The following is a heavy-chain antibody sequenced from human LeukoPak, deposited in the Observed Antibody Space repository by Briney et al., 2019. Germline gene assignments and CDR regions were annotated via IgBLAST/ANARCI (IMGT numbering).Heavy chain of an antibody. CDR2: INPNSGGT. D-gene: IGHD2-2*01. CDR3: ARDVRGYCSSTSCYPFDY. CDR1: GGTFRSQA. V-gene: IGHV1-2*02. J-gene: IGHJ4*02. Sequence: ASVKVSCKASGGTFRSQAISWLRQAPGQGLEWMGWINPNSGGTNYAQKFQGRVTMTRDTSISTAYMELSRLRSDDTAVYYCARDVRGYCSSTSCYPFDYWGQGTLVTVSS.